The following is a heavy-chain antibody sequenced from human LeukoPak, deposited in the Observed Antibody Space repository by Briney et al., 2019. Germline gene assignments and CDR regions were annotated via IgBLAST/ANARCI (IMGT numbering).Heavy chain of an antibody. D-gene: IGHD2-2*01. J-gene: IGHJ6*02. Sequence: PGGSLRLSCAASGFTFSTYGMHWVRQTPGMGLEWVTVVSNNGRVTYYADSVKGRFTISRDNSKNTLYLQMNSLRAEDTAVYYCANGHCSSTSCTYYYYYYGMDVWGQGTTVTVSS. V-gene: IGHV3-33*08. CDR3: ANGHCSSTSCTYYYYYYGMDV. CDR1: GFTFSTYG. CDR2: VSNNGRVT.